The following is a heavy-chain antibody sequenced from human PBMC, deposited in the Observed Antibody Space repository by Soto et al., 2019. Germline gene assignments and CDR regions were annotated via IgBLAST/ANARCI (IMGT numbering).Heavy chain of an antibody. D-gene: IGHD2-15*01. CDR1: GFTFRSYA. CDR2: IWNDGSNK. J-gene: IGHJ6*02. V-gene: IGHV3-33*03. Sequence: GGSLRLSCAASGFTFRSYAMHWVRQAPGRGLEWLGLIWNDGSNKHYAESVKGRFTISRDNSRSTLYLQIDTLRADDTALYYYATDRGWKLPYYAYYGLDAWGQGTTVTVSS. CDR3: ATDRGWKLPYYAYYGLDA.